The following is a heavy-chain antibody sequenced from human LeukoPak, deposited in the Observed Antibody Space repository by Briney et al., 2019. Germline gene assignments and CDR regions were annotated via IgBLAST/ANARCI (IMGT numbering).Heavy chain of an antibody. CDR1: GFTYSNYG. V-gene: IGHV3-33*01. J-gene: IGHJ5*02. CDR3: ARARGPRVGEHWFDP. Sequence: PGGSLRLSCAASGFTYSNYGMHWVRQAPGKGLEWVAVIWYDGSNKYYADSVKGRFTISRDSSQNTLYLQMNSLRAEDTAVYYCARARGPRVGEHWFDPWGQGTLVTVSS. D-gene: IGHD1-26*01. CDR2: IWYDGSNK.